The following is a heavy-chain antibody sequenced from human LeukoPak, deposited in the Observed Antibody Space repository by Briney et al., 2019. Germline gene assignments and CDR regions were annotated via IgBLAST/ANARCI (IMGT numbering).Heavy chain of an antibody. CDR3: ARDQIQVWYMVGRFDS. CDR1: GYTFTTYY. Sequence: ASVKVSCKTSGYTFTTYYIHWIRQAPGQGLEWMAVITPNNGRPTYAQKFQGRVTVTMDTSSSTVYMELSNLGSDDTAIYYCARDQIQVWYMVGRFDSCGQGTLVSVSS. V-gene: IGHV1-46*01. D-gene: IGHD5-18*01. CDR2: ITPNNGRP. J-gene: IGHJ4*02.